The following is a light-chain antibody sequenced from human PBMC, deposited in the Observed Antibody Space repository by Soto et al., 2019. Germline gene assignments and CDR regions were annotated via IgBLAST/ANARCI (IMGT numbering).Light chain of an antibody. CDR1: ESLSYW. CDR2: DAY. Sequence: DIQMTQSPSTLSASVGDRVTITCRASESLSYWLAWYQQKPGKAPKFLIYDAYSLKIGVPSRFSGSGSGTEFTLTISSLQPDDFATYYCQQYNGLSYTFGHGTKLEI. V-gene: IGKV1-5*01. CDR3: QQYNGLSYT. J-gene: IGKJ2*01.